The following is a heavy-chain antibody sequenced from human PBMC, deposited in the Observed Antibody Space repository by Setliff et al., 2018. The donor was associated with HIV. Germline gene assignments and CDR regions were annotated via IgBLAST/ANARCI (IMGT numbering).Heavy chain of an antibody. CDR1: GYRFGSQY. CDR3: ARNPVGGYYGSGSYPWDY. Sequence: PGESLKISCKGSGYRFGSQYIGWVRQMPGKGLEWMGVTYPDDSDTKYSPSFEGQVTISVDKSISTAYLQWSSLKASDTAMYYCARNPVGGYYGSGSYPWDYWGQGTLVTVSS. CDR2: TYPDDSDT. J-gene: IGHJ4*02. V-gene: IGHV5-51*01. D-gene: IGHD3-10*01.